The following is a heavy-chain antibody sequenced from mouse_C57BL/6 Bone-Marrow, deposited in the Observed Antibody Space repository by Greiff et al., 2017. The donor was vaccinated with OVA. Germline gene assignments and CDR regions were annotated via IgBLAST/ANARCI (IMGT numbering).Heavy chain of an antibody. CDR1: GYTFTGYW. CDR2: ILPGSGST. J-gene: IGHJ2*01. V-gene: IGHV1-9*01. CDR3: AREGTTVVAGDFDY. D-gene: IGHD1-1*01. Sequence: LMEPGASVKLSCKATGYTFTGYWIEWVKQRPGHGLEWIGEILPGSGSTNYNEKFKGKATFTADTSSNTDYMQLSSLTTEDSAIYYCAREGTTVVAGDFDYWGQGTTLTVSS.